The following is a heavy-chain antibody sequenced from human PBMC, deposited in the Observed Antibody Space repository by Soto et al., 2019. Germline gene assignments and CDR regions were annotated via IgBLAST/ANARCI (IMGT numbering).Heavy chain of an antibody. Sequence: ASVKVSCKVSGYTLTELSMHWVRQAPGKGLEWMGGFDPEDGETIYAQKFQGRVTMTEDTSTDTAYMELSSLRSEDTAVYYCATDLSDTAMVTLGYGMDVWGQGTTVTSP. V-gene: IGHV1-24*01. D-gene: IGHD5-18*01. J-gene: IGHJ6*02. CDR1: GYTLTELS. CDR2: FDPEDGET. CDR3: ATDLSDTAMVTLGYGMDV.